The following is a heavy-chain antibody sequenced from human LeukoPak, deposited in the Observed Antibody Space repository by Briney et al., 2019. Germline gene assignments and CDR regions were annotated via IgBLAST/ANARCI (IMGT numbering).Heavy chain of an antibody. D-gene: IGHD2-2*01. CDR2: IYYSGST. V-gene: IGHV4-39*01. J-gene: IGHJ4*02. Sequence: SETLSLTCTVSGGSLSSSSYYWGWIRQPPGKGLEWIGSIYYSGSTYYNPSLKSRVTISVDTSKNQFSLKLSSVTAADTAVYYCARYCSSTSCPLEDYWGQGTLVTVSS. CDR1: GGSLSSSSYY. CDR3: ARYCSSTSCPLEDY.